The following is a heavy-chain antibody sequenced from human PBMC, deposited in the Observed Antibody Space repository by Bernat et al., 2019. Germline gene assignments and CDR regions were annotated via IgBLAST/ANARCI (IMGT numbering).Heavy chain of an antibody. V-gene: IGHV4-39*01. J-gene: IGHJ3*02. CDR2: IYYSGST. CDR1: GGSISSSSYY. Sequence: QLQLQESGPGLVKPSETLSLTCTVSGGSISSSSYYWGWIRQPPGKGLEWIGSIYYSGSTYYNPSLKSRVTISVDTSKNHFSLKLSSVTAADTAVYYCATPRYYDFWSGYLKPHDAFDIWGQGTMVTVSS. D-gene: IGHD3-3*01. CDR3: ATPRYYDFWSGYLKPHDAFDI.